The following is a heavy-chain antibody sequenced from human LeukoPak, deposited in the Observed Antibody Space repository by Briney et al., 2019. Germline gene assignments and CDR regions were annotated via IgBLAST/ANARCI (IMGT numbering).Heavy chain of an antibody. Sequence: SGTLSLTCAVSGGSISSSNWWSWVRQPPGKGLEWIGEIYHSGSTNYNPSLKSRVTISVDKSKNQFSLKLSSVTAADTAVYYCARVVIVVVPAAIHAFDIWGQGTMVTVSS. D-gene: IGHD2-2*01. CDR2: IYHSGST. V-gene: IGHV4-4*02. J-gene: IGHJ3*02. CDR3: ARVVIVVVPAAIHAFDI. CDR1: GGSISSSNW.